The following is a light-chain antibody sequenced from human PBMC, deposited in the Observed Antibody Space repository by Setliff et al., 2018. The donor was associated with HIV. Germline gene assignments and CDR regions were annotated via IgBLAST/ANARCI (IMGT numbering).Light chain of an antibody. CDR3: SSYRSGNIGV. CDR2: DVR. CDR1: SSDVGGYNY. J-gene: IGLJ1*01. V-gene: IGLV2-14*01. Sequence: SVLTQPASVSGSPGQSITISCTGTSSDVGGYNYVSWYQQHPGKAPTLMIYDVRNRPPGVSSRFSGSKSGNTASLTISGLRAEDEADYYCSSYRSGNIGVFGGGTKVTVL.